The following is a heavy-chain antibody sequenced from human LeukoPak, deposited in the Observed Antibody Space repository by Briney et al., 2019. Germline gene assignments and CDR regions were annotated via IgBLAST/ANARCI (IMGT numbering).Heavy chain of an antibody. CDR2: ISTISATL. CDR1: GFSLSNYN. CDR3: ARSSVGGRGAFDY. V-gene: IGHV3-48*04. Sequence: GGSLRLSCAASGFSLSNYNMNWVRQAPGKGLEWISYISTISATLYYTDSVKGRFTISRDNAKNSLYLQMDSLRAEDAAVYYCARSSVGGRGAFDYWGQGTLVTVSS. J-gene: IGHJ4*02. D-gene: IGHD6-19*01.